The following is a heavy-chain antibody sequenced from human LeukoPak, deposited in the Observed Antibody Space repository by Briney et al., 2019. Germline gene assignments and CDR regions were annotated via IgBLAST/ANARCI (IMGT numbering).Heavy chain of an antibody. J-gene: IGHJ3*02. CDR1: GFTFSSYG. CDR2: IWYDGSND. V-gene: IGHV3-33*01. D-gene: IGHD2-15*01. CDR3: ARKNTQDAFDI. Sequence: PGGSLRLSRAASGFTFSSYGMHWVRQAPGKGLERVAVIWYDGSNDYYANSVKGRFTISRDNSKNTLYLQMNSLRAEDTAVYFCARKNTQDAFDIWGQGTMVTVSS.